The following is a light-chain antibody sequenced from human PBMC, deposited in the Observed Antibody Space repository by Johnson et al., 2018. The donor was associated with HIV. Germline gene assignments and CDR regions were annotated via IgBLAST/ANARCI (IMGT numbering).Light chain of an antibody. Sequence: QSVLTQPPSVSAAPGQKVDISCSGSSSNLENNYVSWYQQFPHRAPKLLISDNNKRPSGIPDRFSGSTSGTSATLGITGLPQGDEADYYCGTWDSRLTSFVFGTGTKVTVL. CDR1: SSNLENNY. CDR2: DNN. CDR3: GTWDSRLTSFV. J-gene: IGLJ1*01. V-gene: IGLV1-51*01.